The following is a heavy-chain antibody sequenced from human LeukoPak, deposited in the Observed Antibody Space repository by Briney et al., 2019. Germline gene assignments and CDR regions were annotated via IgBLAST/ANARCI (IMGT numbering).Heavy chain of an antibody. D-gene: IGHD3-22*01. CDR2: MNPNSGNT. V-gene: IGHV1-8*01. CDR3: ARTTRRLYYSDSSGYYYFAFDI. J-gene: IGHJ3*02. Sequence: ASVKVSCKASGYTFTSYDIKWVRQATGQGLEWMGWMNPNSGNTGYAQRFQGRVTMTRNTSISTAYMELSSLRSEDTAVYYCARTTRRLYYSDSSGYYYFAFDIWGQGTMVTVSS. CDR1: GYTFTSYD.